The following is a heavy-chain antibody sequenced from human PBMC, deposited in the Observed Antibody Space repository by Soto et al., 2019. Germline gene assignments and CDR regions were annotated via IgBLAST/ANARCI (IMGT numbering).Heavy chain of an antibody. CDR1: GFTFSSYV. Sequence: GGSLRLSCASSGFTFSSYVMHLVRQAPGKGLEWVAVISYDGSNKYYADSVKGRFTISRDNSKNTLYLQMNSLRAEDTAVYYCAKDRDAFDIWGQGTMVTVSS. J-gene: IGHJ3*02. V-gene: IGHV3-30*18. CDR3: AKDRDAFDI. CDR2: ISYDGSNK.